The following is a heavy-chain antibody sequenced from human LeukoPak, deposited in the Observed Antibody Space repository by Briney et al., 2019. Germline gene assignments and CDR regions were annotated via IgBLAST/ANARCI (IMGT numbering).Heavy chain of an antibody. CDR2: IYYSGSN. CDR3: ARPGNPQTSEDYFDY. CDR1: GGSISSGDYC. Sequence: SQTLSLTCTVSGGSISSGDYCWSWLPQPPGQGLEWIGYIYYSGSNYYNPSLKRRITISVDTSKNQFSLKLGSVTAADTAVYYCARPGNPQTSEDYFDYWGQGILVTVSS. J-gene: IGHJ4*02. V-gene: IGHV4-30-4*08.